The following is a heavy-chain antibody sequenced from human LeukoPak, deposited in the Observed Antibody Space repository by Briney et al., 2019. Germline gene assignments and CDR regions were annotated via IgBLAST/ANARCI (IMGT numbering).Heavy chain of an antibody. CDR2: INHSGST. CDR3: ARGVRAKEITMVRGVKRWFDP. Sequence: PGGSLRLSCAASGFTFSNYAMSWIRQPPGKGLEWIGEINHSGSTNYNPSLKSRVTISVDTSKNQFSLKLSSVTAADTAVYYCARGVRAKEITMVRGVKRWFDPWGQGTLVTVSS. J-gene: IGHJ5*02. D-gene: IGHD3-10*01. V-gene: IGHV4-34*01. CDR1: GFTFSNYA.